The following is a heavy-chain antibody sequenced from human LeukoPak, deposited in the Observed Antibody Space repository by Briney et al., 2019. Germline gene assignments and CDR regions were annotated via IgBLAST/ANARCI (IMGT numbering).Heavy chain of an antibody. CDR1: GYTVSSYG. V-gene: IGHV1-18*01. CDR3: ARHAVDSSGWEGDYFDY. D-gene: IGHD6-19*01. Sequence: ASVKVSCKASGYTVSSYGISWVRQAPGQGLEWMGWISAYNGNTNYAQKLQGRVTMTTDTSTSTAYMELRSLRSDDTAVYYCARHAVDSSGWEGDYFDYWGQGTLVTVSS. CDR2: ISAYNGNT. J-gene: IGHJ4*02.